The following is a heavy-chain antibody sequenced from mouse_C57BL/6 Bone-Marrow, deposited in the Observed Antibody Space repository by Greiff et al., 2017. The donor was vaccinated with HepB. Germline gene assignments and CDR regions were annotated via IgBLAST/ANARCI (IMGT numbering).Heavy chain of an antibody. V-gene: IGHV1-15*01. CDR3: TGRDLLWDY. CDR2: IDPETGGT. Sequence: QVQLQQSGAELVRPGASVTLSCKASGYTFTDYEMHWVKQTPVHGLEWIGAIDPETGGTAYNQKFKGKAILTADKSSSTAYMELRSLTSEDSAVYYCTGRDLLWDYWGQGTTLTVSS. CDR1: GYTFTDYE. J-gene: IGHJ2*01. D-gene: IGHD2-1*01.